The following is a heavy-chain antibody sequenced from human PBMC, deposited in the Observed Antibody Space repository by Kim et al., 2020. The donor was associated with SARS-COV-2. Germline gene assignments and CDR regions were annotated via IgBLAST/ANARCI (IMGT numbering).Heavy chain of an antibody. D-gene: IGHD6-13*01. CDR1: GFTFGDYA. J-gene: IGHJ6*03. Sequence: GGSLRLSCAASGFTFGDYAMHWVRQAPGKGLEWVSGISWNSGSIGYADSVKGRFTISRDNAKNSLYLQMNSLRAEDTALYYCAKDGIAAAAHYYYYYMDVWGKGTTVTVSS. V-gene: IGHV3-9*01. CDR2: ISWNSGSI. CDR3: AKDGIAAAAHYYYYYMDV.